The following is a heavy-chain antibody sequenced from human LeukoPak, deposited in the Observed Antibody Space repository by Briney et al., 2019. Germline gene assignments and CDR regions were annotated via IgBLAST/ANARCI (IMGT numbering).Heavy chain of an antibody. CDR2: IYYSGST. CDR1: GGSISSGDYY. V-gene: IGHV4-30-4*01. CDR3: ARDGPYDSSGYNYESSFDI. J-gene: IGHJ3*02. Sequence: PSETLSLTCTVSGGSISSGDYYWSWIRQPPGKGLEWIGYIYYSGSTYYNPSLKSRVTISVDTSKNQFSLKLSSVTAADTAVYYCARDGPYDSSGYNYESSFDIWGQGTMVTVSS. D-gene: IGHD3-22*01.